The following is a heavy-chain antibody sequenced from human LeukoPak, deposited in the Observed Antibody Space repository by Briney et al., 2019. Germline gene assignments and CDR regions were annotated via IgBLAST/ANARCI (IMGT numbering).Heavy chain of an antibody. Sequence: AGGSLRLSCAASGFTFSNYYMTWIRQAPGKGLQWISFISDSGNTIYYADSVEGRFTISRDNAKNSLYLQMHSLRAEDTAMYYCARSTLPGRSGRTEFFQYWGQGTLVTVSS. CDR2: ISDSGNTI. CDR1: GFTFSNYY. V-gene: IGHV3-11*01. D-gene: IGHD6-19*01. J-gene: IGHJ1*01. CDR3: ARSTLPGRSGRTEFFQY.